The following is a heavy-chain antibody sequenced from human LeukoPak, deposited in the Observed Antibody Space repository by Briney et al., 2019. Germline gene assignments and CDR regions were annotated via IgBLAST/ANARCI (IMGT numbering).Heavy chain of an antibody. Sequence: APVKVSCKASGGTFSSYTISWVRQAPGQGLEWMGRIIPILGIANYAQKFQGRVTITADKSTSTAYMELSGLRSEDTAVYYCATCPGGDYDSSGYYVDWFDPWGQGTLVTVSS. CDR1: GGTFSSYT. V-gene: IGHV1-69*02. CDR2: IIPILGIA. CDR3: ATCPGGDYDSSGYYVDWFDP. J-gene: IGHJ5*02. D-gene: IGHD3-22*01.